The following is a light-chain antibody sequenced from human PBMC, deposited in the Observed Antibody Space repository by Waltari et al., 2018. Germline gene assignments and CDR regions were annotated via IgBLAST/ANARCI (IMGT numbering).Light chain of an antibody. CDR3: SSYTSNSTVV. J-gene: IGLJ2*01. CDR1: SSDVGRYNY. CDR2: EVS. Sequence: QSALTQPASVSGSPGQSITISCTGTSSDVGRYNYVSWYQQHPGKAPKLMLYEVSNRPSGVSNRFSGSKSGNTASLTISGLQAEDEADYYCSSYTSNSTVVFGGGTKLTVL. V-gene: IGLV2-14*01.